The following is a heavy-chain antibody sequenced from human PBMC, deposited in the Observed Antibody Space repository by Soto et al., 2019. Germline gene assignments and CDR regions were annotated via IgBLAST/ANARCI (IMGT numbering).Heavy chain of an antibody. D-gene: IGHD1-1*01. CDR3: ARGPRVSSTGTGAH. J-gene: IGHJ4*02. CDR1: VFTCSAYW. V-gene: IGHV3-74*01. Sequence: GWSLRLSCSVSVFTCSAYWMHWLRQVPGKGLNWVSRISDDGSTATYADSVKGRFVISRDNAKNSLYLEMNTLRADDSGLYYCARGPRVSSTGTGAHWGRGTLVTVSS. CDR2: ISDDGSTA.